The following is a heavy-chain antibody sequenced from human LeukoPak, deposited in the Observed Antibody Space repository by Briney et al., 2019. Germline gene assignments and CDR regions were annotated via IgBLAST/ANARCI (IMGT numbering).Heavy chain of an antibody. V-gene: IGHV4-39*07. CDR2: IYYSGIT. J-gene: IGHJ4*02. CDR1: GGSISTNSYS. D-gene: IGHD3-10*01. Sequence: SETLSLTCTVSGGSISTNSYSWGCIRQPPGKGLEWIGTIYYSGITYYNPSLKSRVTISVDTSKNQFSLKLSSVTAADTAVYYCASCSGSYNNAFDYWGQGTLVTVSS. CDR3: ASCSGSYNNAFDY.